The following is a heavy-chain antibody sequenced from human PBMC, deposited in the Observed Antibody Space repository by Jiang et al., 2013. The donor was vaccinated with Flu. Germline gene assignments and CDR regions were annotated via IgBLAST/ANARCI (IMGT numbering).Heavy chain of an antibody. CDR2: INSDGSST. J-gene: IGHJ6*02. Sequence: QLVESGGGLVQPGGSLRLSCATSGFIFSGYWMHWVRQVPGKGLVWVSRINSDGSSTSYADSVKGRFTISRDNAKNTLYLQMDSLRAEDTAVYYCTSLPGRGPYGMDVWGQGTTVTVSS. CDR1: GFIFSGYW. CDR3: TSLPGRGPYGMDV. V-gene: IGHV3-74*01.